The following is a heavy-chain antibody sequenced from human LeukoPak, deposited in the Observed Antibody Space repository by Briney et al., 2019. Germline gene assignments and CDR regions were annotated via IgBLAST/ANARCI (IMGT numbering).Heavy chain of an antibody. CDR2: INPSGGST. CDR1: GYTFTSYY. V-gene: IGHV1-46*01. CDR3: VRESITIFGVVGFDY. D-gene: IGHD3-3*01. Sequence: ASVKVSCKASGYTFTSYYTHWVRQAPGQGLEWMGIINPSGGSTSYAQKFQGRVTMTRDTSTSTVYMELSSLRSEDTAVYYCVRESITIFGVVGFDYWGQGTLVTVSS. J-gene: IGHJ4*02.